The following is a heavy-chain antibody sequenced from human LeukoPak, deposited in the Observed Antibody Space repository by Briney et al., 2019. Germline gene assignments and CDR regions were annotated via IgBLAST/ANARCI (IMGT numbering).Heavy chain of an antibody. V-gene: IGHV3-21*01. CDR3: ARGSLSTFDI. CDR2: ISSSSSYI. D-gene: IGHD6-13*01. CDR1: GFTVSSNY. J-gene: IGHJ3*02. Sequence: PGGSLRLSCAASGFTVSSNYMSWVRQAPGKGLEWVSSISSSSSYIYYADSVKGRFTISRDNAKNSLYLQMNSLRAEDTAVYYCARGSLSTFDIWGQGTMVTVSS.